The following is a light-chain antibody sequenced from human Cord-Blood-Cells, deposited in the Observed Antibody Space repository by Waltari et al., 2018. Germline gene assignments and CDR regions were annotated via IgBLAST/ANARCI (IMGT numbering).Light chain of an antibody. CDR3: AAWDDSLNGWV. CDR2: SNN. Sequence: QSVLTQPPSASGTPGQRVTISCSASSSNTGGTTVNWYQQLPGTAPKLLIYSNNLRPSGVPDRFSGSKSGTSASLAISGLQSEDEADYYCAAWDDSLNGWVFGGGTKLTVL. V-gene: IGLV1-44*01. J-gene: IGLJ3*02. CDR1: SSNTGGTT.